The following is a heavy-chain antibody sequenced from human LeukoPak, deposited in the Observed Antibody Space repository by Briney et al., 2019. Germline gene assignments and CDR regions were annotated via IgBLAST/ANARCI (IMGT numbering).Heavy chain of an antibody. CDR3: AREEIYDSSGYYSYYFDY. J-gene: IGHJ4*02. V-gene: IGHV4-59*01. Sequence: SETLSLTCAVSGGSISSYYWSWIRQPPGKGLEWVGYISYSGSTKYNPSLKSRVTISVDTSKNQFSLKLSSVTAADTAVNYCAREEIYDSSGYYSYYFDYWGQGTLVTVSS. CDR2: ISYSGST. CDR1: GGSISSYY. D-gene: IGHD3-22*01.